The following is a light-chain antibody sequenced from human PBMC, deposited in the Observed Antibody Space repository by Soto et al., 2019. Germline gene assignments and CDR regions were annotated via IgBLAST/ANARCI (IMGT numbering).Light chain of an antibody. CDR3: SSYAGSNNFGV. V-gene: IGLV2-8*01. J-gene: IGLJ2*01. CDR2: EVV. Sequence: QSALTQPPSASGSPGQSVTISCTGTKSDIGVYDFVSWYQHHPGKAPRLIIYEVVQRPSGVPDRFSGSKSGNTASLTVSGLQAEDEADYYCSSYAGSNNFGVFGGGTKLTVL. CDR1: KSDIGVYDF.